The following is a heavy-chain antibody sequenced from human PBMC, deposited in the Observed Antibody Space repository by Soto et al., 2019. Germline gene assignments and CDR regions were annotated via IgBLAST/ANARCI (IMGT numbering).Heavy chain of an antibody. CDR3: AKEVSLGSTVDLGY. J-gene: IGHJ4*02. V-gene: IGHV3-23*01. D-gene: IGHD7-27*01. Sequence: GGSLRLSCADSGFTFSIFAMSWFRQSPGKGLEWVSTISGSGGSTYYADAVKGRFTISRDNSMDTLYLQMKSLRVEDTAIYYCAKEVSLGSTVDLGYWGQGTLVTVSS. CDR2: ISGSGGST. CDR1: GFTFSIFA.